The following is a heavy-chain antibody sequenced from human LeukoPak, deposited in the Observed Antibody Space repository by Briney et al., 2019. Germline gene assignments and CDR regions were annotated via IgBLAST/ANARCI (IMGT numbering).Heavy chain of an antibody. V-gene: IGHV3-21*01. CDR3: ARESFDYGGNSGRAFDI. Sequence: GGSLRLSCAASGFTFSSYSMNWVRQAPGKGLEWVSSISSSSSYIYYADSVKGRFTISRDNDKNSLYLQMNSLRAEDTAVYYCARESFDYGGNSGRAFDIWGQGTMVTVSS. J-gene: IGHJ3*02. CDR2: ISSSSSYI. CDR1: GFTFSSYS. D-gene: IGHD4-23*01.